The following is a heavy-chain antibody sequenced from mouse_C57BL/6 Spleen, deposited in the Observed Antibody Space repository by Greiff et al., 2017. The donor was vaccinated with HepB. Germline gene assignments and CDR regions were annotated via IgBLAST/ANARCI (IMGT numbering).Heavy chain of an antibody. V-gene: IGHV1-69*01. Sequence: QVQLQQPGAELVMPGASVKLSCKASGYTFTSYWMHWVKQRPGQGLEWIGEIDPSDSYTNYNQKFKGKSTLTVDKSSNTAYMQLSSLTSEDSAVYYCARIYYYGSSFFDYWGQGTTRTGSS. CDR1: GYTFTSYW. CDR2: IDPSDSYT. CDR3: ARIYYYGSSFFDY. J-gene: IGHJ2*01. D-gene: IGHD1-1*01.